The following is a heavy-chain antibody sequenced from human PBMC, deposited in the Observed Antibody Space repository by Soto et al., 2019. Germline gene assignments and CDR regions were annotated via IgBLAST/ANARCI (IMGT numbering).Heavy chain of an antibody. J-gene: IGHJ4*02. CDR2: VYYSGST. CDR1: GGSIRSDSFY. D-gene: IGHD1-26*01. CDR3: APLPATRLDS. Sequence: QVQLQESGPGLVKPSETLSLTCTVSGGSIRSDSFYWSWIRQPPGKGLEWIGYVYYSGSTNYNPSLKXXVXIXXDMSKSPFSLKLNSVTAADTAVYFCAPLPATRLDSWGQGTLVTVSS. V-gene: IGHV4-61*01.